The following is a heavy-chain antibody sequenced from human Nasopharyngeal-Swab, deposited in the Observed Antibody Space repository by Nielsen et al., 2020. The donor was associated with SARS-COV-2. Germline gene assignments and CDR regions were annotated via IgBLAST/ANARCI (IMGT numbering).Heavy chain of an antibody. CDR2: ISYDGSNK. D-gene: IGHD2-15*01. Sequence: SCKASGFTFSSYAMHWVRQAPGKGLEWVAVISYDGSNKYYADSVKGRFTISRDNSKNTLYLQMNSLRAEDTAVYYCARAGGSYFDLWGRGTLVTVSS. CDR1: GFTFSSYA. J-gene: IGHJ2*01. V-gene: IGHV3-30-3*01. CDR3: ARAGGSYFDL.